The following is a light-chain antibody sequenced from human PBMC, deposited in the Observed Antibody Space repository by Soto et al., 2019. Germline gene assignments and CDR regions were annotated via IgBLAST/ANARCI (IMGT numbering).Light chain of an antibody. CDR3: SSYTSSSTLDVV. Sequence: QSALTQPASVSGSPGQSITVSCSGTSSDVGGYNHVSWYQQHPGKAPKLIIYDVSNRPSGVSDRFSGSKSGNTASLTISGLQAEDEADCYCSSYTSSSTLDVVLGGGTKLTVL. CDR2: DVS. CDR1: SSDVGGYNH. J-gene: IGLJ2*01. V-gene: IGLV2-14*01.